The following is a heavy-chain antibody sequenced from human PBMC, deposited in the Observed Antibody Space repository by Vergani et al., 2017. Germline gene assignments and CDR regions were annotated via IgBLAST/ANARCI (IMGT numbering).Heavy chain of an antibody. V-gene: IGHV3-9*01. Sequence: EVQLVESGGGLVQPGRSLRLSCAASGSTFDDYAMNWVRQAPGKGLEWVSGINWNSDSIAYADSVKGRFTISRDNAQNSLYLQMNSLRAEDTACYYCVKYIAASGNFWYFDLWVRGTLVTGSS. CDR3: VKYIAASGNFWYFDL. CDR2: INWNSDSI. D-gene: IGHD6-13*01. J-gene: IGHJ2*01. CDR1: GSTFDDYA.